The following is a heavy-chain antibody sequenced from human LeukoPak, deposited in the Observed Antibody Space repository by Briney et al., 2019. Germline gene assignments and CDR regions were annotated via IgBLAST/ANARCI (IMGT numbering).Heavy chain of an antibody. CDR1: GGSISSYY. J-gene: IGHJ5*02. CDR3: ARLYYDFWSGYYGWFDP. V-gene: IGHV4-4*09. Sequence: SETLSLTCTVSGGSISSYYWSWIRQPPGKGLEWIGYIYTSGSTNYNPSLKSRVTISVDTSKNQFSLKLSSVTAADTAVYYCARLYYDFWSGYYGWFDPWGQGTLVTVPS. CDR2: IYTSGST. D-gene: IGHD3-3*01.